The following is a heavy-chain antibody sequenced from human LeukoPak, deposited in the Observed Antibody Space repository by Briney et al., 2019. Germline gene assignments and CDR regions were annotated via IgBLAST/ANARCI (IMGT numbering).Heavy chain of an antibody. Sequence: SETLSLTCTVSGGSISNDYWSWIRQPPGKGLEWIGYIDYTGSTNYNPSLKSRVTISVDTSKNQFSLKLSSVTAADTAVYYCARRGRDGYNYNWGQGTLVTVSS. D-gene: IGHD5-24*01. CDR2: IDYTGST. V-gene: IGHV4-59*08. J-gene: IGHJ4*02. CDR3: ARRGRDGYNYN. CDR1: GGSISNDY.